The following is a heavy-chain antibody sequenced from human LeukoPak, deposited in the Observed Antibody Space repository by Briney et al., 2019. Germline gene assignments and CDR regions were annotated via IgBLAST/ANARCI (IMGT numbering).Heavy chain of an antibody. D-gene: IGHD3-3*01. CDR1: GFTFSRYA. CDR3: AKEREEGYDFWSGYRGYYFDY. V-gene: IGHV3-30*18. J-gene: IGHJ4*02. Sequence: GGSLRLSCAASGFTFSRYAFHWVRQAPGKGLQWVAVMSYDGRNKYYSDSVKGRFTISRDNSKNTLYLQMNSLRAEDTAVYYCAKEREEGYDFWSGYRGYYFDYWGQGTLVTVSS. CDR2: MSYDGRNK.